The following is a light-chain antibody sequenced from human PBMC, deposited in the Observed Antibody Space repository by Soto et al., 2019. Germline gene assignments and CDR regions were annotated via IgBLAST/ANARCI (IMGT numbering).Light chain of an antibody. CDR2: AAS. J-gene: IGKJ2*01. CDR1: QRVASNY. CDR3: QQYAGSPPA. V-gene: IGKV3-20*01. Sequence: EIVLAQSPGTLSLSPGERATLSCRASQRVASNYLAWYQQTPGQAPRLLIYAASSRATGIPDRFSGSGSGTDFTLTISRLEHEDFAVYYCQQYAGSPPAFGQGTKLEIK.